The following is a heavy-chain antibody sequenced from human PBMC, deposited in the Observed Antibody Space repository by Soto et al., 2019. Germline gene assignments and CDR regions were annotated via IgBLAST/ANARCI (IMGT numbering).Heavy chain of an antibody. Sequence: ASVKVSCKASGYTFTSYGINWVRQAPGQGLELMGWISAYDGKTTYAEKFQGRVTLTTDTSTSTAYMELRSLRSDDTAIYYCARDPHEFWTSYWFDPWGQGTPVTVSA. CDR3: ARDPHEFWTSYWFDP. V-gene: IGHV1-18*04. J-gene: IGHJ5*02. CDR2: ISAYDGKT. CDR1: GYTFTSYG. D-gene: IGHD3-3*01.